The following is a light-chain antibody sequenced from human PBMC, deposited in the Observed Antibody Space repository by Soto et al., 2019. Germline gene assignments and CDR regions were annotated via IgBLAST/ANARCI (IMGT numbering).Light chain of an antibody. J-gene: IGKJ2*01. CDR3: QQSDRFPYT. Sequence: DIVLTQSPGTLSLSAGERATLSCRASQSVSSNYLAWYQQKPGQAPRLLIYGASSRATGIPDRFSGSGSGTDFTLTITGLEPEESAVYYCQQSDRFPYTFGQGTKVEIK. CDR2: GAS. CDR1: QSVSSNY. V-gene: IGKV3-20*01.